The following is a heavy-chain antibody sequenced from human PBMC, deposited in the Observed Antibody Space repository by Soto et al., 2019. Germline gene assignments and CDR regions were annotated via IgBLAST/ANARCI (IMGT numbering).Heavy chain of an antibody. V-gene: IGHV5-51*01. CDR2: IYPGDSDT. CDR1: GYSFTSYW. CDR3: ARHHRYSGYAQGNCFDP. Sequence: GASLKISCKGSGYSFTSYWIGWVRQMPGKGLEWMGIIYPGDSDTRYSPSFQGQVTISADKSISTAYLQWSSLKASDTAMYYCARHHRYSGYAQGNCFDPWGQGTPVTLSS. J-gene: IGHJ5*02. D-gene: IGHD5-12*01.